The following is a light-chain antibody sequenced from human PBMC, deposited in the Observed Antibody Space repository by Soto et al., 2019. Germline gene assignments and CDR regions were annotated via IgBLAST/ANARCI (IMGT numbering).Light chain of an antibody. Sequence: EIVLTQSPATLSLSPGERATLSCRASESVSNYLAWYLQKPGQPPRLLIYDASNRATGTPARFSGSGSGTDFTLTISSLEPEDFAVYYCQQRTNWPPGTFGPGTKVDIK. V-gene: IGKV3-11*01. CDR1: ESVSNY. CDR3: QQRTNWPPGT. CDR2: DAS. J-gene: IGKJ3*01.